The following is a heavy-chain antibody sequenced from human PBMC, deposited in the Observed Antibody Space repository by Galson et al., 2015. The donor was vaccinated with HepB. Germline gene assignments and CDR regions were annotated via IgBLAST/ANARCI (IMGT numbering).Heavy chain of an antibody. V-gene: IGHV1-8*01. CDR1: GYTFTSYD. CDR3: ARGLWFGELALDY. J-gene: IGHJ4*02. CDR2: MNPNSGNT. Sequence: SVKVSCKASGYTFTSYDINWVRQASGQGLEWMGWMNPNSGNTGYAQKFQGRVTMTRNTSISTAYMELSSLRSEDTAVYYCARGLWFGELALDYWGQGTLVTVSS. D-gene: IGHD3-10*01.